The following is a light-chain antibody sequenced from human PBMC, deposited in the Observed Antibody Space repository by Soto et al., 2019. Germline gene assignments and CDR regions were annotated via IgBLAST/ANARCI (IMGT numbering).Light chain of an antibody. J-gene: IGKJ1*01. V-gene: IGKV3-20*01. CDR1: QSVNSDY. CDR3: QQYGTSPWT. Sequence: EIVLTQSPGTLSLFPGERATLSCRATQSVNSDYLAWYQQKPGQAPRLLIYIAARRATGNPDRFSGSGSGTDFTLTINRLEPEDFAVYYCQQYGTSPWTFGQGTKVENK. CDR2: IAA.